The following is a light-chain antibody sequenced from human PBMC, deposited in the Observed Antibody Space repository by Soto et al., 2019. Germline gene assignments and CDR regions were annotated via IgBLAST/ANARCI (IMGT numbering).Light chain of an antibody. J-gene: IGLJ1*01. CDR2: DVR. Sequence: QSALTQPASVSGSPGQSITISCTGTSSDVGCYNYVSWYQQHPGKAPKLMIYDVRNRPSGVSNRFSGSKSGNTASLTISGLEAEDEADYYCSSCTTSSTLDVFGTGTKLTVL. V-gene: IGLV2-14*01. CDR1: SSDVGCYNY. CDR3: SSCTTSSTLDV.